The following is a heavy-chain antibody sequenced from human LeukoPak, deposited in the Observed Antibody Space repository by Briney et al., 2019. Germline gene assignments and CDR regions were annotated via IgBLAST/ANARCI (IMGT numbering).Heavy chain of an antibody. CDR2: IYYSGST. J-gene: IGHJ4*02. V-gene: IGHV4-61*01. Sequence: PSETLSLTCTVSGGSVSSGSYYWSWIRQPPGKGLEWIGYIYYSGSTNYKPSLKSRVTISVDTSKNQFSLKLSSVTAADTAVYYCARVGFFDYWSQGTLVTVSS. CDR3: ARVGFFDY. CDR1: GGSVSSGSYY.